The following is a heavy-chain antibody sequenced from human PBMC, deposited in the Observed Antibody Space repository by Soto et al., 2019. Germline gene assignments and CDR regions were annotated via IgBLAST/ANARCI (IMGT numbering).Heavy chain of an antibody. J-gene: IGHJ5*02. CDR3: ARHPPLGYQFNIACFAP. CDR1: GYTFTSYG. V-gene: IGHV1-18*04. Sequence: GXSVKVSCKASGYTFTSYGISWVRQAPGQGLEWMGWISAYNGNTNYAQKLQGRVTMTTDASTSTAYMELRSLRSDDTAVYYFARHPPLGYQFNIACFAPWAREPWSPAPQ. D-gene: IGHD2-2*01. CDR2: ISAYNGNT.